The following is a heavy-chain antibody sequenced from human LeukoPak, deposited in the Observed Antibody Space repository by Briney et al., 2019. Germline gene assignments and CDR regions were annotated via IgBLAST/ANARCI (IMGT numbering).Heavy chain of an antibody. D-gene: IGHD2-21*01. CDR2: ISYDGSNK. Sequence: PGRSLRLSCAASGFTFSSYAMRWVRQAPGKGLEWVAVISYDGSNKYYADSVKGRFTISRDNSKNTLYLQMNSLRAEDTAVYYCARSHTSLGYYYYGMDVWGQGTTVTVSS. J-gene: IGHJ6*02. CDR3: ARSHTSLGYYYYGMDV. V-gene: IGHV3-30-3*01. CDR1: GFTFSSYA.